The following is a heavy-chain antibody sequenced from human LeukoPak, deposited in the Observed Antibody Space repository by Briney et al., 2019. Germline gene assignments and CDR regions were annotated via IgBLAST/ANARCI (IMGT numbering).Heavy chain of an antibody. V-gene: IGHV4-34*01. J-gene: IGHJ4*02. CDR2: INHSGST. Sequence: PSETLSLTCAVYGGSFSGYYWSWIRRPPGKGLEWIGEINHSGSTNYNPSLKSRVTISVDTSKNQFSLKLSSVTAADTAVYYCAREDYDILTGYGENDFDYWGQGTLVTVSS. D-gene: IGHD3-9*01. CDR1: GGSFSGYY. CDR3: AREDYDILTGYGENDFDY.